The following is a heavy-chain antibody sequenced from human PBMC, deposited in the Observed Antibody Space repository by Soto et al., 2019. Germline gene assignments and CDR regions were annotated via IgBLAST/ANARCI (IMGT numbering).Heavy chain of an antibody. J-gene: IGHJ4*02. Sequence: PSETLSLTCTVSGGSISSYYCSWIRQPAGKGLEWIGRIYTSGSTNYNPSLKSRVTMSVDTSKNQFSLKLSSVTAADTAVYYCARDLYDILTGYYHGYYFDYWGQGTLVTVSS. V-gene: IGHV4-4*07. CDR2: IYTSGST. CDR3: ARDLYDILTGYYHGYYFDY. CDR1: GGSISSYY. D-gene: IGHD3-9*01.